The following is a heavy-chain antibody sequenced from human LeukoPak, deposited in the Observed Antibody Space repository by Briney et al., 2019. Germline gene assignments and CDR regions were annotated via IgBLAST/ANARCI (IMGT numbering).Heavy chain of an antibody. D-gene: IGHD3-10*01. CDR3: ARGPEGSWSYYSKSGFDP. Sequence: SETLSLTCAVYGGFFSGYYWSWIRQPPGKGLEWIGEINHSGSTNYNPSLKSRVTISVDTSKNQFSLKLSSVTAADTAVYYCARGPEGSWSYYSKSGFDPWGQGTLVTVSS. CDR1: GGFFSGYY. J-gene: IGHJ5*02. V-gene: IGHV4-34*01. CDR2: INHSGST.